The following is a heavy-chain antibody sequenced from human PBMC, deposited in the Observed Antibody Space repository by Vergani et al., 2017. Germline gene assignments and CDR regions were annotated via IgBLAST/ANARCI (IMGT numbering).Heavy chain of an antibody. D-gene: IGHD6-6*01. V-gene: IGHV1-3*01. CDR3: ARSIAARRHYYGMDV. J-gene: IGHJ6*02. CDR2: INAGNGNT. CDR1: GYTFTSYA. Sequence: QVQLVQSGAEVKKPGASVKVSCKASGYTFTSYAMHWVRQAPGQRLEWMGWINAGNGNTKYSQKFQGRVTISVDTSKNQFSLKLSSVTAADTAVYYCARSIAARRHYYGMDVWGQGTTVTVSS.